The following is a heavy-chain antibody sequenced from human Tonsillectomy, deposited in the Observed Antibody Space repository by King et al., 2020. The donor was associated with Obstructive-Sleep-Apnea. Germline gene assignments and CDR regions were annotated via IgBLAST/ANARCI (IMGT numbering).Heavy chain of an antibody. J-gene: IGHJ4*02. V-gene: IGHV3-48*01. Sequence: VQLVESGGGLVQPGGSLRLSCAASGFTFSSYSMNWVRQAPGKGLEWVSYISSSSSTIYYADSVKGRFTISRDNAKNSLYLQMNSLRAEDTAVYYCAGAYSSSWSGFYFDYWGQGTLVTVSS. CDR2: ISSSSSTI. CDR1: GFTFSSYS. CDR3: AGAYSSSWSGFYFDY. D-gene: IGHD6-13*01.